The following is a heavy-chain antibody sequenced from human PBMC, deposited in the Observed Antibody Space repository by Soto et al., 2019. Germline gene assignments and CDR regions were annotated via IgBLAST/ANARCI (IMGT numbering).Heavy chain of an antibody. D-gene: IGHD5-12*01. CDR2: VTPYKADT. CDR1: GYTLTNYG. Sequence: ASVKVSCKASGYTLTNYGVTWVRQAPGQGLEWLGRVTPYKADTNSAQNLQGRVTMATDTSTDTAYLELRSLRSDDTAVYFCATDGPSNSGNLYAFDIWGQGTMVTVSS. J-gene: IGHJ3*02. CDR3: ATDGPSNSGNLYAFDI. V-gene: IGHV1-18*04.